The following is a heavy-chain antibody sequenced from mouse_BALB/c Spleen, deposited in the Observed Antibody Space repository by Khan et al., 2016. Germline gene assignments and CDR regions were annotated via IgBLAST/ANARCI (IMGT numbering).Heavy chain of an antibody. CDR1: GYTFSSYW. CDR2: ILPGSGST. V-gene: IGHV1-9*01. Sequence: QVQLKQSGAELMKPGASVKISCKATGYTFSSYWIEWVKQRPGHGLEWIGEILPGSGSTNYNEKFRGKATFTADTSSNTAYMQLSSLTSEDSAFHYCARTDRRGYFDYWGQGTTLTVSS. J-gene: IGHJ2*01. CDR3: ARTDRRGYFDY.